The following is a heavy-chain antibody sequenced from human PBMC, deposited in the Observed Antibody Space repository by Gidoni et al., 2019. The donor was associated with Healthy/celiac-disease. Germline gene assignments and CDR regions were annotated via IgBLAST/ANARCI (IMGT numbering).Heavy chain of an antibody. D-gene: IGHD1-20*01. CDR1: GGSISSGSYS. V-gene: IGHV4-61*02. CDR3: ARDLSPYNRGGWFDP. J-gene: IGHJ5*02. Sequence: QVQLQESGPGLVKPSQTLSLTCTVSGGSISSGSYSWSWIRQPAGKGLEWIGRIYTSGSTNYNPSLKSRVTISVDTSKNQFSLKLSSVTAADTAVYYCARDLSPYNRGGWFDPWGQGTLVTVSS. CDR2: IYTSGST.